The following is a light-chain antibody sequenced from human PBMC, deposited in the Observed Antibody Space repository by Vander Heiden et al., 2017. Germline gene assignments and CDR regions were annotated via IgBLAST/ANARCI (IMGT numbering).Light chain of an antibody. V-gene: IGKV3-15*01. J-gene: IGKJ2*01. CDR2: SAS. Sequence: EIVMTPSPATLSVSPGERATLSCWASQSVSSNLARYQQRPGRAPRLLIYSASTRATGIPARFSGSGSGTDFTLTISSLQSEDFAVYCCQQYDHWPVTFGQGTKLEIK. CDR3: QQYDHWPVT. CDR1: QSVSSN.